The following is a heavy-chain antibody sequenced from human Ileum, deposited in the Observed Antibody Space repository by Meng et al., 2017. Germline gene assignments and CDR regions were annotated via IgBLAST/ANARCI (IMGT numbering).Heavy chain of an antibody. Sequence: GGSLRLSCAASGFTFSNHWMHWVRQIPGKELVWVSRISSDGSLTSYTDSVKGRFTISRDNARDTLYLQMTSLRAEDTAVYYCARDVVVGQTTRAPFDHWGQGTLVTVSS. D-gene: IGHD3-22*01. V-gene: IGHV3-74*01. CDR3: ARDVVVGQTTRAPFDH. CDR1: GFTFSNHW. J-gene: IGHJ4*02. CDR2: ISSDGSLT.